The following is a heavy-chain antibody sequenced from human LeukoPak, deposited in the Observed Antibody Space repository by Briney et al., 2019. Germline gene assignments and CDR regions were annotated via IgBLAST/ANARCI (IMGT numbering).Heavy chain of an antibody. J-gene: IGHJ4*02. V-gene: IGHV1-69*13. CDR3: ARDLSDSGSYYRFDY. CDR1: GGTFSSYA. Sequence: ASVKVSCKASGGTFSSYAISWVRQAPGQGLEWMGGIIPIFGTANYAQKFQDRVTITADESTSTAYMELSSLRSEDTAVYYCARDLSDSGSYYRFDYWGQGTLVTVSS. CDR2: IIPIFGTA. D-gene: IGHD1-26*01.